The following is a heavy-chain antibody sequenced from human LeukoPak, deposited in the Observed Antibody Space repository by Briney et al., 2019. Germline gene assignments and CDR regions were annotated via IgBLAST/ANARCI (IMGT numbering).Heavy chain of an antibody. CDR2: IYTSGST. CDR3: ARNPNWNYEGSWFDP. CDR1: GGSISSGSYY. J-gene: IGHJ5*02. D-gene: IGHD1-7*01. V-gene: IGHV4-61*02. Sequence: SETLSLTCTVSGGSISSGSYYWSWIRQPAGKGLEWIGRIYTSGSTNYNPSLKSRVTISVDTSKNQFSLKLSSVTAADTAVYYCARNPNWNYEGSWFDPWGKGTRVTVSS.